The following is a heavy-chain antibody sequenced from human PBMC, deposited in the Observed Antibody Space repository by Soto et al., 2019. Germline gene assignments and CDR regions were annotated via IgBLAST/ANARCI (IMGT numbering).Heavy chain of an antibody. D-gene: IGHD3-3*01. CDR1: GGSIGSYSYC. V-gene: IGHV4-39*01. CDR3: ARHFNYDFWSGYSGPYYFGL. Sequence: QLHLQESGPGLVKPSETLSLTCTVSGGSIGSYSYCWGWVRQPPGKGLEWIGTICYSGSTYYNSSLKSRVTISVDTSTSQFSLNLRSVTAADTAVYSCARHFNYDFWSGYSGPYYFGLWGQGKLVTVSS. CDR2: ICYSGST. J-gene: IGHJ4*02.